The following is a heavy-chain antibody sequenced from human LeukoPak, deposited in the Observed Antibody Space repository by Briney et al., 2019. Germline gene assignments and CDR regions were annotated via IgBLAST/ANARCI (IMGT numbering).Heavy chain of an antibody. J-gene: IGHJ4*02. D-gene: IGHD6-19*01. V-gene: IGHV3-30-3*01. CDR2: ISYDGSNK. CDR3: ARGSSGCLDY. CDR1: GFTFSSYA. Sequence: GGSLRLSCAASGFTFSSYAMHWVRQAPGKGLEWAAVISYDGSNKYYADSVKGRFTISRDNSKNTLYLQMNSLRAEDTAVYYCARGSSGCLDYWGQGTLVTVSS.